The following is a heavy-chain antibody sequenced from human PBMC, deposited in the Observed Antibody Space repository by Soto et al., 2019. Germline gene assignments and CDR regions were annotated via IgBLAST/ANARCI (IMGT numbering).Heavy chain of an antibody. CDR2: RSDDERHK. J-gene: IGHJ4*02. V-gene: IGHV3-30*04. Sequence: QVRLVEAGGGVVQPGRSLRLSCAASGFTFSIYAMHWVRQAPGKGLEWVAIRSDDERHKYYAASVQGRFTISRDNSRNTLYLEVSGLRTEDTAVYDCVPHDFDYWGLGTMVTVS. CDR1: GFTFSIYA. CDR3: VPHDFDY.